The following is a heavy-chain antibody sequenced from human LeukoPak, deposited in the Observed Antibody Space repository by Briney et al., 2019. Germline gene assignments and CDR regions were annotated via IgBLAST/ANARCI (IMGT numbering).Heavy chain of an antibody. J-gene: IGHJ3*02. V-gene: IGHV5-51*01. CDR3: ASHSSFPTKLGMKAFDI. CDR2: IYPGDSDT. Sequence: KYGESLKISCKGSGYSFTSYWIGWVRQMPGKGLEWMGIIYPGDSDTRYSPSFQGQVTISADKSISTAYLQWSSLKASDTAMYYCASHSSFPTKLGMKAFDIWGQGTMVTVSS. CDR1: GYSFTSYW. D-gene: IGHD7-27*01.